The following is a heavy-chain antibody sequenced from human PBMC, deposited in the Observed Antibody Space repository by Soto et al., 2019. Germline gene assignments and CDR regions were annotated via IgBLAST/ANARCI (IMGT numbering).Heavy chain of an antibody. CDR1: GFTFSDYA. Sequence: VQLVESGGGVVQPGRSLRLSCEASGFTFSDYAMHWVRQAPGKGLEWVAVVSHDGRNTHYADAVKGRFTISRDSSKNTVSLEMTSLRAEDTAVYYCAKGGRQWLVTSDFNYWGQGALVTVSS. CDR3: AKGGRQWLVTSDFNY. D-gene: IGHD6-19*01. CDR2: VSHDGRNT. J-gene: IGHJ4*02. V-gene: IGHV3-30*18.